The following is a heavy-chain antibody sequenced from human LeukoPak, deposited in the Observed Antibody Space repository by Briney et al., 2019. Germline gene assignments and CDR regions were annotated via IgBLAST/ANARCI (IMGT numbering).Heavy chain of an antibody. CDR3: ARAPDSSGYYYYFDY. CDR1: GYSISSGYY. J-gene: IGHJ4*02. CDR2: IYHSGST. D-gene: IGHD3-22*01. V-gene: IGHV4-38-2*02. Sequence: SETLSLTCTVSGYSISSGYYWGWIRQPPGKGLEWIGSIYHSGSTYYNPSLKSRVTISVDTSKNQFSLKLSSVTAADTAVYYCARAPDSSGYYYYFDYWGQGTLVTVSS.